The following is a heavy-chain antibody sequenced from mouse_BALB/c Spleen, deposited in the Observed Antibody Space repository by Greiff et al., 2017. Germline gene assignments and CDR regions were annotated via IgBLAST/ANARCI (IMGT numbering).Heavy chain of an antibody. CDR2: ISYSGST. V-gene: IGHV3-2*02. CDR3: ARVWLLRWYAMDY. D-gene: IGHD2-3*01. J-gene: IGHJ4*01. Sequence: EVKLEESGPGLVKPSQSLSLTCTVTGYSITSDYAWNWIRQFPGNKLEWMGYISYSGSTSYNPSLKSRISITRDTSKNQFFLQLNSVTTEDTATYYCARVWLLRWYAMDYWGQGTSVTVSS. CDR1: GYSITSDYA.